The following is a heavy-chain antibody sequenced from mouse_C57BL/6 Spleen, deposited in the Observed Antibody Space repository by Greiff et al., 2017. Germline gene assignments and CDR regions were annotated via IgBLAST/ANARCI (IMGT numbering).Heavy chain of an antibody. V-gene: IGHV14-1*01. CDR1: GFNIKDYY. CDR2: IDPEDGDT. J-gene: IGHJ4*01. CDR3: TTGGIYYGYDVEGLDY. D-gene: IGHD2-2*01. Sequence: EVQLQQSGAELVRPGASVKLSCTASGFNIKDYYMHWVKQRPEQGLEWIGRIDPEDGDTEYAPKFQGKATMTADTSSNTAYLQLSSLTSEDTGVYYCTTGGIYYGYDVEGLDYWGQGTSVTVSS.